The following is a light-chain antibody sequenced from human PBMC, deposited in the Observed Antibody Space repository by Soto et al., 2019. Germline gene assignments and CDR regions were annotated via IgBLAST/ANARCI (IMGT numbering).Light chain of an antibody. CDR1: QTISSN. V-gene: IGKV3-15*01. CDR3: QQYHNWPPQYT. Sequence: EIVMTQSPATLSVSPGERASLSCRASQTISSNLAWYQQQPGQAPRLLIHGASTRATGVPARFSGSGSGTEFTLTITSLQSEDFAVYYCQQYHNWPPQYTFGQGTQLQI. J-gene: IGKJ2*01. CDR2: GAS.